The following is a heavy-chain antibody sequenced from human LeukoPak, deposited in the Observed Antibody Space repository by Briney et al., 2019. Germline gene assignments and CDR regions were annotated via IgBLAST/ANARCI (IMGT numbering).Heavy chain of an antibody. V-gene: IGHV1-2*02. J-gene: IGHJ4*02. CDR3: ARDLEGSSWYIFDY. CDR1: GGTFSSYA. CDR2: INPNSGGT. D-gene: IGHD6-13*01. Sequence: ASVKVSCKASGGTFSSYAISWVRQAPGQGLEWMGWINPNSGGTNYAQKFQGRVTMTRDTSISTAYMELSRLRSDDTAVYYCARDLEGSSWYIFDYWGQGTLVTVSS.